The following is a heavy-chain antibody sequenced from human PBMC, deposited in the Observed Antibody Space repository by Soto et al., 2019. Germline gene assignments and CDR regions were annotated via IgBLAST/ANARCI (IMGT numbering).Heavy chain of an antibody. CDR1: GGTFSSCA. J-gene: IGHJ5*02. Sequence: QVPLVQSGAEVKKPGSPVTVSCKASGGTFSSCAIHWVRQAPGQGLEWMGGIIPMYGPAKYAQRFQGRVTITADESTTTVYMELTSLTSQDTAVYYCARVTSMVRGVIDNWFDPWGHGTLVTVSS. V-gene: IGHV1-69*01. CDR2: IIPMYGPA. D-gene: IGHD3-10*01. CDR3: ARVTSMVRGVIDNWFDP.